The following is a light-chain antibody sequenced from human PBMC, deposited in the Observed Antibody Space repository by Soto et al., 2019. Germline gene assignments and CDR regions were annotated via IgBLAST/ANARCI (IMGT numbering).Light chain of an antibody. V-gene: IGKV1-5*03. Sequence: DIQMTQSPSTLSASVGDRVTITCRASQSISSWLAWYQQKPGKAPKLLIYKASSLESGVQSRFSGSGSATEFTLTISSLQPDDFATYYCQQYNSYSPWTFGQGTKVEIK. CDR3: QQYNSYSPWT. CDR2: KAS. CDR1: QSISSW. J-gene: IGKJ1*01.